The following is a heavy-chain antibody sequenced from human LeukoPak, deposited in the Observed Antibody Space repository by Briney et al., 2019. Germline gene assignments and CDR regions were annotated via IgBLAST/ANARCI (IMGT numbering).Heavy chain of an antibody. J-gene: IGHJ4*02. V-gene: IGHV1-2*02. CDR2: ILPHSGDT. D-gene: IGHD3-10*01. CDR1: GYTFTSHY. CDR3: ARNPAASGSFEY. Sequence: ASVRVSCKASGYTFTSHYMHWVRQAPGQGLEWMGWILPHSGDTNYAQKFQGRVTMTRDTSISTVYMELIRLTSDDTATYYCARNPAASGSFEYWGQGTLVTVSS.